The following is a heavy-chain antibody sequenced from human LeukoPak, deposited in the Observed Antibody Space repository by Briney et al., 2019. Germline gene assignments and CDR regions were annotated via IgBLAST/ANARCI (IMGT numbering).Heavy chain of an antibody. Sequence: PSETLSLTCVVSGGSFSGYYLAWIRQAPGKGLEWIGDIGHSGGTSYNPSLKSRASVFLDTSKNQFSLYLTSVTAADTALYFCAGFHDSEPIDTWGQGTLVTVSS. CDR1: GGSFSGYY. J-gene: IGHJ4*02. CDR2: IGHSGGT. D-gene: IGHD2-21*01. CDR3: AGFHDSEPIDT. V-gene: IGHV4-34*01.